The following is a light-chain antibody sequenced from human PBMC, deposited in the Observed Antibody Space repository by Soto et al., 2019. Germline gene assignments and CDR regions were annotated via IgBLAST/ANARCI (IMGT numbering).Light chain of an antibody. CDR3: QQFFTSPRT. Sequence: EIVLTQSPGTLSLSPGERATLSCRASENIDITDLAWYQQKPGHAPRLLLYGPARRASGIPDRFSGRGSGTDFTLTISRLEPEDFAVYYCQQFFTSPRTFGQGTKVEV. J-gene: IGKJ1*01. V-gene: IGKV3-20*01. CDR1: ENIDITD. CDR2: GPA.